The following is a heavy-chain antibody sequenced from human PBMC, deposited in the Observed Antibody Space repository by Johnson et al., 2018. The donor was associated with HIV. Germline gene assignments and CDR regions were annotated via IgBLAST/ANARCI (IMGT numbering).Heavy chain of an antibody. V-gene: IGHV3-74*01. CDR1: GFTFSSYW. CDR2: INTDGTIT. D-gene: IGHD2/OR15-2a*01. Sequence: VQLVESGGGLVQPGGSLRLSCAASGFTFSSYWMHWVRHAPGKGLVWVSRINTDGTITTYADSVKGRFTISRDNSKNTLYLQMDSLSAEDTAVYYCAKDQVLPYWGQGTMVTVSS. CDR3: AKDQVLPY. J-gene: IGHJ3*01.